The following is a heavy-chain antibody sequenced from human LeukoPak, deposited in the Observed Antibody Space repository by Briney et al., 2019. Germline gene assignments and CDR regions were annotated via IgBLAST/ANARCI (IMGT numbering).Heavy chain of an antibody. J-gene: IGHJ4*02. Sequence: PGGSLRLSCSASGFTLTNAWMSWVRQAPGKGLEWVGRIKSKTDGGTTDYAAPVKGRFTISRDDSKNTLYLQMNNLKTEDTDVYYCTTPRSGGQFDYWGQGTLVTVPS. CDR1: GFTLTNAW. V-gene: IGHV3-15*01. CDR2: IKSKTDGGTT. CDR3: TTPRSGGQFDY. D-gene: IGHD6-25*01.